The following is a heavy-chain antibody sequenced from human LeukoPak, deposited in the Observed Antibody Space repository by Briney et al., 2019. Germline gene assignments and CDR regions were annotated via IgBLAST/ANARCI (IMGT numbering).Heavy chain of an antibody. CDR3: ARRAYYYDSSGYHDDY. J-gene: IGHJ4*02. CDR2: IYYSGST. CDR1: GGSISSGDYY. D-gene: IGHD3-22*01. Sequence: SETLSLTCTVSGGSISSGDYYWSWIRQPPGKGLEWIGYIYYSGSTYYNPSLKSRVTISVDTSKNQFSLKLSSVTAADTAVYYCARRAYYYDSSGYHDDYWGQGTLVTVSS. V-gene: IGHV4-30-4*01.